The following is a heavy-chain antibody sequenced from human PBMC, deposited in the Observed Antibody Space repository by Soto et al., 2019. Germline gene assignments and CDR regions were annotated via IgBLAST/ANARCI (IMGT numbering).Heavy chain of an antibody. J-gene: IGHJ6*02. Sequence: QVQLVQSGAEVKKPGSSVKVSCKASGGTFSSYAISWVRQAPGQGLEWMGGIIPIFGTANYAQKFQGRVTITADESTSTAYMELSSLRSEDTAVYYCARERIAVAGVYYYSGMDVWGQETTVTVSS. V-gene: IGHV1-69*01. CDR3: ARERIAVAGVYYYSGMDV. D-gene: IGHD6-19*01. CDR2: IIPIFGTA. CDR1: GGTFSSYA.